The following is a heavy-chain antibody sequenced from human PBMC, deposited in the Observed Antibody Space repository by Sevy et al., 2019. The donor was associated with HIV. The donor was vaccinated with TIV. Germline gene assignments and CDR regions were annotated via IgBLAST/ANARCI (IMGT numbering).Heavy chain of an antibody. V-gene: IGHV4-59*13. Sequence: SETLSLTCTVSSVSISDYYWSWIRQPPGRGLEWIGYIYSTRNIHYSPSLKSRVTISVDTSKNQFYLKLNSVTAADTAVYYCARHDCSGGSCFPPSFDYWGQGTLVTVSS. J-gene: IGHJ4*02. CDR1: SVSISDYY. CDR3: ARHDCSGGSCFPPSFDY. D-gene: IGHD2-15*01. CDR2: IYSTRNI.